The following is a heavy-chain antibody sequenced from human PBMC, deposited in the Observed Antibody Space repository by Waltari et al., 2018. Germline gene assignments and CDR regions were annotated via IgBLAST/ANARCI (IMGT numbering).Heavy chain of an antibody. D-gene: IGHD3-3*01. CDR3: ARERSPDFWRHEGGWFDP. CDR2: IIPIFGTA. CDR1: GGTFSSYA. Sequence: QVQLVQSGAEVKKPGSSVKVSCKASGGTFSSYAISWVRQAPGQGLEWMGGIIPIFGTAKYTQKFQGRVTITTDESTSTAYMELSSLRSEDTAVYYCARERSPDFWRHEGGWFDPWGQGTLVTVSS. J-gene: IGHJ5*02. V-gene: IGHV1-69*05.